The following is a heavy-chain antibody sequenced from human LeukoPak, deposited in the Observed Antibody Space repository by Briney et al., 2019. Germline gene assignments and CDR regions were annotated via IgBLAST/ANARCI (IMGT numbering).Heavy chain of an antibody. Sequence: GGSLRLSCAASGFTFSSYAMSWVRQAPGKGLEWVSAISGSGGSTYYAESVKGRFTISRDNSKNTLYLQMNSLRAEDTAVYYCAKPRYSSGAGKPRQGFDYWGQGTLVTVSS. CDR1: GFTFSSYA. CDR3: AKPRYSSGAGKPRQGFDY. V-gene: IGHV3-23*01. J-gene: IGHJ4*02. D-gene: IGHD6-19*01. CDR2: ISGSGGST.